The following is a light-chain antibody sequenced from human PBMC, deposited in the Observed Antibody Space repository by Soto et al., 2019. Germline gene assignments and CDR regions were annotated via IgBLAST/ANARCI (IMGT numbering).Light chain of an antibody. V-gene: IGLV2-14*01. CDR3: SSYTSSSTLGVV. J-gene: IGLJ2*01. CDR1: NSDVVGYNY. CDR2: DVS. Sequence: QSALTQPASVSGSPGQSITISCTGTNSDVVGYNYVSWYQQHPGKAPKLMIYDVSNRPSGVSNRFSGSKSGNTASLTISGLQAEDEADYYCSSYTSSSTLGVVFGGGTKPTVL.